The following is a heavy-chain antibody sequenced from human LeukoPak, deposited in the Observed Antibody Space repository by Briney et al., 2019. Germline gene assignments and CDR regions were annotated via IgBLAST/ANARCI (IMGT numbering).Heavy chain of an antibody. J-gene: IGHJ4*02. CDR1: GGTFGSHA. Sequence: SVKVACKASGGTFGSHAINWARQAPGEGLEWMGGIIPIFGTANYTHKFQGRVSMTADEPTATAYMELSSLRAEDTAIYCASALGYCSGGSCYSHYGGGDSWGQGTLVTVSS. V-gene: IGHV1-69*13. CDR3: SALGYCSGGSCYSHYGGGDS. CDR2: IIPIFGTA. D-gene: IGHD2-15*01.